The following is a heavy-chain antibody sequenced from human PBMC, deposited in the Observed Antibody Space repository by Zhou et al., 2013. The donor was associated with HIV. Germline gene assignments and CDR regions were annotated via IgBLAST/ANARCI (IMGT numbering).Heavy chain of an antibody. J-gene: IGHJ4*02. CDR3: ARGTSPGIAVAPGY. Sequence: QVQLVQSGAEVKKPGSSVKVSCKASGGTFSSYAISWVRQAPGQGLEWMGRIIPILGIANYAQKFQGRVTITADKSTSTAYMELSSLRSEDTAVYYCARGTSPGIAVAPGYWGQGTLVTVSS. V-gene: IGHV1-69*04. D-gene: IGHD6-19*01. CDR2: IIPILGIA. CDR1: GGTFSSYA.